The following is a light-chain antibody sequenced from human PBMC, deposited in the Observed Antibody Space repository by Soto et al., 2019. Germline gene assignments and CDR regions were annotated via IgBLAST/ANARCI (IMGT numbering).Light chain of an antibody. Sequence: DIQRTHSPSSLSASVGDRVTITCLASQTISSYLNWYQQKPDKAPKLLIYAASSLQSEVPSRFSGSGSGTDFTLTISSLQPGDFANYYCQQSQSIPYTFGQGTKVEIK. CDR3: QQSQSIPYT. CDR2: AAS. J-gene: IGKJ2*01. V-gene: IGKV1-39*01. CDR1: QTISSY.